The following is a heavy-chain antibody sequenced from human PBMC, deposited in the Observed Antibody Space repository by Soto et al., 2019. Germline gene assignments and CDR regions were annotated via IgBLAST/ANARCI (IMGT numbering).Heavy chain of an antibody. J-gene: IGHJ5*02. CDR2: IYYSGST. D-gene: IGHD3-22*01. CDR1: GGSISSSSYY. Sequence: SETLSLTCTVSGGSISSSSYYWGWIRQPPGKGLEWIGSIYYSGSTYYNPSLKSRVTISVDTSKNQFSLKLSSVTAADTAVYYCASLPDYYDSSGYYYAGSWFDPWGQGTLVTVSS. CDR3: ASLPDYYDSSGYYYAGSWFDP. V-gene: IGHV4-39*01.